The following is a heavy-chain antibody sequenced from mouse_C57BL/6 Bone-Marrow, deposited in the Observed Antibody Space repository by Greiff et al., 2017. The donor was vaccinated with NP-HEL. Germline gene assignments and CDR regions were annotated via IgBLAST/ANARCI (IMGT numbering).Heavy chain of an antibody. D-gene: IGHD3-1*01. V-gene: IGHV1-53*01. CDR3: ANAHGRRYYFCD. J-gene: IGHJ2*01. CDR1: GYTFTSYW. Sequence: QVQLQQPGADLVKPGASVKLSCKASGYTFTSYWMHWVKQRPGQGLEWIGNINPSNGGTTYNEKFTSTATLTVDKSSSTAYMQLSSQTSEGAAVDYWANAHGRRYYFCDRGQGTTLAVSS. CDR2: INPSNGGT.